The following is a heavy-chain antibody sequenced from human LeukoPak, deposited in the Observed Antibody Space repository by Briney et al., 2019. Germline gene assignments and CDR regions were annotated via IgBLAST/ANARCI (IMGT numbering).Heavy chain of an antibody. D-gene: IGHD6-25*01. CDR1: GFTFSSYS. Sequence: SGGSLRLSCAASGFTFSSYSMNWVRQAPGKGLGWDSSIGSSSNDIYYSDSVKGRFTISRDNANNSLFLQMNSLRVEDTALYYCVRDAASPDFWGQGTLVTVSS. CDR3: VRDAASPDF. V-gene: IGHV3-21*01. J-gene: IGHJ4*02. CDR2: IGSSSNDI.